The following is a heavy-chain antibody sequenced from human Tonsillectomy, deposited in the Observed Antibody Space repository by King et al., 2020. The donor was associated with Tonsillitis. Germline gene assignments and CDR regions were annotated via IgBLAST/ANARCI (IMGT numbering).Heavy chain of an antibody. CDR2: IIPILGIA. Sequence: QLVQSGAEVKKPGSSVKVSCKASGGTFSSYAISWVRQAPGQGLEWMGRIIPILGIANYAQKFQGRVTITADKSTSTAYMELSSLRSEDTAVYYCARFYGSGSYPHFDYWGQGTLVTVSS. J-gene: IGHJ4*02. CDR1: GGTFSSYA. D-gene: IGHD3-10*01. V-gene: IGHV1-69*04. CDR3: ARFYGSGSYPHFDY.